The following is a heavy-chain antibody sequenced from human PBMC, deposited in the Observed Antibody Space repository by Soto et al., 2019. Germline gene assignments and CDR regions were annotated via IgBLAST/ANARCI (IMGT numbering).Heavy chain of an antibody. V-gene: IGHV3-23*01. J-gene: IGHJ4*02. CDR2: ISGSGSTI. D-gene: IGHD3-22*01. Sequence: GGSLRLSCAASGFTFSSYAVSRVRQAPGKGPEWISSISGSGSTIYYADSVKGRFTISRDNSKNTLYLQMSSLRAEDTAVYYCAKVFYYYDSSGYYYFDYWGQGTLVTVSS. CDR1: GFTFSSYA. CDR3: AKVFYYYDSSGYYYFDY.